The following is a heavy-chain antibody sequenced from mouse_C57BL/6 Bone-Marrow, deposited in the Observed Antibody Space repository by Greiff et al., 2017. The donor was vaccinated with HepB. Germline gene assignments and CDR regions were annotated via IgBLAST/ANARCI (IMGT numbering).Heavy chain of an antibody. V-gene: IGHV1-15*01. CDR2: MDPETGGT. Sequence: QVQLKQSGAELVRPGASVTLSCKASGYTFTDYEMHWVKQTPVHGLEWIGAMDPETGGTAYNQKFKGKAILTGDKSSSTAYMGIRSLTSEDSAVYDCTRSKDPDYYGSGGCDYGGQGTTLTVSS. J-gene: IGHJ2*01. CDR1: GYTFTDYE. CDR3: TRSKDPDYYGSGGCDY. D-gene: IGHD1-1*01.